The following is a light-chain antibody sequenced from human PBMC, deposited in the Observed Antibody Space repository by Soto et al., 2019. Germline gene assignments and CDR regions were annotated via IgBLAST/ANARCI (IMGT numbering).Light chain of an antibody. CDR2: EVS. Sequence: QSVLTQPPSASGSPGQSVTISCTGTSSDIGGYNYVSWFQQHPGKAPKLMIYEVSKRPSGVPDRFSGSKSGNTASLTVSGLQAEDEADYYCSSYVDRNVFFGGGTKLTVL. V-gene: IGLV2-8*01. CDR3: SSYVDRNVF. J-gene: IGLJ2*01. CDR1: SSDIGGYNY.